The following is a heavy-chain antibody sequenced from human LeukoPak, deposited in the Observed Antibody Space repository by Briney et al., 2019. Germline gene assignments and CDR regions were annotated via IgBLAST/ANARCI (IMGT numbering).Heavy chain of an antibody. CDR1: GFTFSGYW. J-gene: IGHJ4*02. Sequence: GGSLGLSCAASGFTFSGYWMHWVRQAPGMGLVWVSCITGDGISTSYADSVKGRFTISRDNAKNTLYLQMISLRADDTAVYYCAKDRWELLWRGELDHWGQGTLVTVSS. D-gene: IGHD1-26*01. V-gene: IGHV3-74*01. CDR2: ITGDGIST. CDR3: AKDRWELLWRGELDH.